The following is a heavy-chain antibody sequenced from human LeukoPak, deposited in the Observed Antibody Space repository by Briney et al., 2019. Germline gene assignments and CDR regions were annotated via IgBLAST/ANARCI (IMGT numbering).Heavy chain of an antibody. J-gene: IGHJ4*02. CDR3: ARNSGDY. CDR2: IYSSGNT. CDR1: GGSISDFY. D-gene: IGHD4-23*01. V-gene: IGHV4-4*07. Sequence: PSETLSLTCAVSGGSISDFYWSWIRQPVEKGLEWIGRIYSSGNTNYNPSLKSRVTMSLDASKNQFSLKLSSVTAADTAVYYCARNSGDYWGQGTLVTVFS.